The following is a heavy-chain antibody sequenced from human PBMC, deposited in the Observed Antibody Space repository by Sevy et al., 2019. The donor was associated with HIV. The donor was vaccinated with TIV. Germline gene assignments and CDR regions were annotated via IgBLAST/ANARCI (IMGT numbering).Heavy chain of an antibody. J-gene: IGHJ4*02. CDR3: ASQFDY. CDR2: ISSSGSYI. Sequence: SLRLSCAVSGFNFSNYSMDWVRQAPGKGLEWVSSISSSGSYIYYSDSLKGRITISRDNAKNSVYLQMNSLRAEDTAVYYCASQFDYWGQGTLVTVSS. CDR1: GFNFSNYS. V-gene: IGHV3-21*01.